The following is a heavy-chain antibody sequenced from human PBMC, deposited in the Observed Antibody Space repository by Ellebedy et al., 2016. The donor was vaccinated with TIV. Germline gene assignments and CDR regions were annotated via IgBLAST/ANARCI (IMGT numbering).Heavy chain of an antibody. CDR1: GASMGTYY. Sequence: SETLSLTCTVSGASMGTYYWNWIRQLPGKGLEYIGYIYYSGSANYNPSLKSRVTMSVYTSKNQFSLKLSSVTAADTAVYYCASIAAAGPWVFDYWGQGTAVTVS. CDR2: IYYSGSA. V-gene: IGHV4-59*12. D-gene: IGHD6-13*01. J-gene: IGHJ4*02. CDR3: ASIAAAGPWVFDY.